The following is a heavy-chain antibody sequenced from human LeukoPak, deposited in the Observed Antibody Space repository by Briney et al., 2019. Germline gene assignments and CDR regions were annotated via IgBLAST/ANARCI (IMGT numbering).Heavy chain of an antibody. J-gene: IGHJ4*01. D-gene: IGHD1-1*01. CDR1: GFTFSNYR. Sequence: GGPLRLSCAASGFTFSNYRIHWVPQAPGKGLEGVAVVSFDGTNTYYADSLKGRFSVSRDNSKNTVYLQLNSLRPEDTAIYFCAKDRIQLWPRNPPHEIDFWGHGTLVAVSS. V-gene: IGHV3-30*18. CDR3: AKDRIQLWPRNPPHEIDF. CDR2: VSFDGTNT.